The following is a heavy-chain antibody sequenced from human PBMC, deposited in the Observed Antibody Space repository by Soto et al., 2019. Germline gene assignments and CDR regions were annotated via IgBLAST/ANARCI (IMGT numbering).Heavy chain of an antibody. CDR2: IIPIFGRA. Sequence: SMKVSCKASGCTFSIYAISLVLQAPGQGLEWMGGIIPIFGRANYAQKFQGRVTITADESTSTAYMELSSLRSEDTAVYYCAREGELARAFDIWGQGTMVTVSS. CDR1: GCTFSIYA. V-gene: IGHV1-69*01. D-gene: IGHD1-1*01. J-gene: IGHJ3*02. CDR3: AREGELARAFDI.